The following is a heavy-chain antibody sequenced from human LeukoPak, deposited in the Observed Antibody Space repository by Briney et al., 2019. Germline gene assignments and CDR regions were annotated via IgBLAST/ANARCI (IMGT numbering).Heavy chain of an antibody. J-gene: IGHJ4*02. CDR2: INSDGSST. CDR3: ASGYRCFDY. CDR1: GFTFSSYA. Sequence: GGSLRLSCAASGFTFSSYAMSWVRQAPGKGLEWVSRINSDGSSTSYADSVKGRFTISRDNAKNTLYLQMNSLRAEDTAVYYCASGYRCFDYWGQGTLVTVSS. V-gene: IGHV3-74*01. D-gene: IGHD2-2*03.